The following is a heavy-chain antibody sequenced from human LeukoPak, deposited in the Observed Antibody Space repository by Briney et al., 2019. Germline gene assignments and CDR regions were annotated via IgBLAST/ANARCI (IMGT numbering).Heavy chain of an antibody. CDR1: GFTFSNAW. V-gene: IGHV3-15*01. Sequence: PGGSLRLSCAASGFTFSNAWMSWVRQAPGKGLEWIGRIKSKTDGGTTDYAAPVKGRFTISRDDSKNTLYLQMNSLKTEDTAVYYCTTAPRTYYDFWSGSENFDYWGQGTLVTVSS. J-gene: IGHJ4*02. CDR2: IKSKTDGGTT. CDR3: TTAPRTYYDFWSGSENFDY. D-gene: IGHD3-3*01.